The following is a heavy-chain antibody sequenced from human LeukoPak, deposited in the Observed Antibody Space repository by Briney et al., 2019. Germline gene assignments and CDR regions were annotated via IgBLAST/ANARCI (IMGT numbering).Heavy chain of an antibody. J-gene: IGHJ1*01. Sequence: TGGSLRLSCAASGFTFSSYAMSWVRQAPGKGLEWVSAISGSGGSTYYADSVKGRFTISRDNSKNTLYLQMNSLRAEDTAVYYCARTWGWAGKPEYFQHWGQGTLVTVSS. V-gene: IGHV3-23*01. D-gene: IGHD3-16*01. CDR1: GFTFSSYA. CDR3: ARTWGWAGKPEYFQH. CDR2: ISGSGGST.